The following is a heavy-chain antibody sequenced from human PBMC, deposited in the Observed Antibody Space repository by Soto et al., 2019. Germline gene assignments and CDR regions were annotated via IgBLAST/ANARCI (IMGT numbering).Heavy chain of an antibody. Sequence: GGSLRLSCAASGFTFSSYWMHWVRKAPGKGLVWVSRINSDGSSTSYADSVKGRFTISRDNAKNTLYLQMNSLRAEDTAVYYCSRAAHNYDSLTGHDYWGQGTLVTVSS. CDR2: INSDGSST. D-gene: IGHD3-9*01. V-gene: IGHV3-74*01. CDR3: SRAAHNYDSLTGHDY. J-gene: IGHJ4*02. CDR1: GFTFSSYW.